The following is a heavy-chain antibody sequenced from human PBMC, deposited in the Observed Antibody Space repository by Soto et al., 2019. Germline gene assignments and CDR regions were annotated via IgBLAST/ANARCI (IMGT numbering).Heavy chain of an antibody. J-gene: IGHJ4*02. D-gene: IGHD1-1*01. CDR2: ISGTGGST. CDR3: AKELYLWNPTGPDY. CDR1: GFTFSNFA. V-gene: IGHV3-23*01. Sequence: GGSLRLSCAASGFTFSNFAMSWVRQAPGKGLEWVSTISGTGGSTYYADSVKGRFTVSRDNAKNTLSLQVTSLRAEDTAVYYCAKELYLWNPTGPDYWGQGTLVTVSS.